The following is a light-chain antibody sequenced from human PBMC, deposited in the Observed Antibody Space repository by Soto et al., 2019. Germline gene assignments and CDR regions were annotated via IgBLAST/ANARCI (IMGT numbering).Light chain of an antibody. J-gene: IGKJ4*01. CDR1: HDISDY. CDR3: QQYDNVPLT. CDR2: DAS. V-gene: IGKV1-33*01. Sequence: DVQMTQSPSSLSASVGDRVTITCQASHDISDYLNWYQYKPGEAPKLLICDASKLEAGLPSRFSGRGSGTDFTFSISSLQPEDIATYYCQQYDNVPLTFGGGTKVDI.